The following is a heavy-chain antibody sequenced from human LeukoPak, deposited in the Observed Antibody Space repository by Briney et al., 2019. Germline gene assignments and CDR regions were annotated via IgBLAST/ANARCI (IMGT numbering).Heavy chain of an antibody. Sequence: GGSLRLSWEASGFTFSSYNMNWVRQAPGKGLEWVSSISVGSGYIYYADSVKGRFTISRDNAKNSLYLQMNNLRAEDTAVYYCARDPPSFQHWGQGTLVTVSS. CDR1: GFTFSSYN. J-gene: IGHJ1*01. CDR2: ISVGSGYI. CDR3: ARDPPSFQH. V-gene: IGHV3-21*01.